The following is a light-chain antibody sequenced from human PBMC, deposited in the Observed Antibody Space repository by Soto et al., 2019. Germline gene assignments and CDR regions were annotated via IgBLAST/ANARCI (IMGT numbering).Light chain of an antibody. Sequence: DIQMTQSPSSLSASVGDRVTITCQASQDISNYLNWYQQKPGKAPKLLIYDASNLETGVPSRFSGSGSGTDFILSISRLEPEDFAVYYCQEFGSNFGGGTKVDIK. CDR3: QEFGSN. CDR1: QDISNY. CDR2: DAS. J-gene: IGKJ4*01. V-gene: IGKV1-33*01.